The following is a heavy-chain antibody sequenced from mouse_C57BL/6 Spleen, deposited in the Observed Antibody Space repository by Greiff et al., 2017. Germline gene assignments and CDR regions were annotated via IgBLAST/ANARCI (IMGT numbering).Heavy chain of an antibody. V-gene: IGHV5-4*01. CDR2: ISDGGSYT. CDR3: ARDPCITTVEDSY. D-gene: IGHD1-1*01. Sequence: EVMLVESGGGLVKPGGSLKLSCAASGFTFSSYAMSWVRQTPEKRLEWVATISDGGSYTYYPDNVKGRFTISRDNAKNNLYLQMSHLKSEDTAMYYCARDPCITTVEDSYWGQGTLVTVSA. CDR1: GFTFSSYA. J-gene: IGHJ3*01.